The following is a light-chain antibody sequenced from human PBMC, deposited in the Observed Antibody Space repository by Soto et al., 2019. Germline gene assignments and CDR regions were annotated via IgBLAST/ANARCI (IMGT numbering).Light chain of an antibody. J-gene: IGLJ1*01. V-gene: IGLV2-14*01. CDR3: GSYTTSSNYV. CDR1: SSDIDAYNY. CDR2: DVS. Sequence: QSVLTQPAPVSGYPGQSITISCTGTSSDIDAYNYVSWYQQHPGKAPKLMIYDVSNRPSGISNRFSGSKSGNTASLTISGLQAEDEADYYCGSYTTSSNYVFGTGTKVTVL.